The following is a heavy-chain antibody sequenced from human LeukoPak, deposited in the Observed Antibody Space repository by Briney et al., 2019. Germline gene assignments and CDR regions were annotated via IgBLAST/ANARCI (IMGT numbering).Heavy chain of an antibody. V-gene: IGHV3-21*01. Sequence: GGSLRLSCAASGFTFSNAWMSWVRQAPGKGLEWVSSISSSSSYIYYADSVKGRFAISRDNAKNLLYLQMNSLRAEDTAVYYCAREMSGWDYYDSSGFDYWGQGTLVTVSS. D-gene: IGHD3-22*01. CDR3: AREMSGWDYYDSSGFDY. CDR2: ISSSSSYI. J-gene: IGHJ4*02. CDR1: GFTFSNAW.